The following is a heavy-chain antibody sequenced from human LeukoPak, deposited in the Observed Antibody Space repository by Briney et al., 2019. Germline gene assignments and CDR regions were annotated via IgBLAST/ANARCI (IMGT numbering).Heavy chain of an antibody. CDR2: IIPILGIA. D-gene: IGHD6-13*01. V-gene: IGHV1-69*04. CDR3: ASEIAAAGTIYFDY. J-gene: IGHJ4*02. CDR1: GGTFSSYA. Sequence: GASVKVSCEASGGTFSSYAISWVRQAPGQGLEWMGRIIPILGIANYAQKFQGRVTITADKSTSTAYMELSSLRSEDTAVYYCASEIAAAGTIYFDYWGQGTLVTVSS.